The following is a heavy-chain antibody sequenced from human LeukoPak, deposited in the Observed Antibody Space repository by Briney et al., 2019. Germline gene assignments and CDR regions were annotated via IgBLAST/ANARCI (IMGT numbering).Heavy chain of an antibody. CDR2: INAGNGDT. CDR1: GYTFTDFP. J-gene: IGHJ6*02. Sequence: GASVKVSCKGSGYTFTDFPIHWVRQARGQGLEWMAWINAGNGDTKYSQKFQGRVTITRHTSASTAYMELSSLGSEDTAVYYCARDWVYGSGNGGMDVWGQGTTVTVSS. V-gene: IGHV1-3*01. CDR3: ARDWVYGSGNGGMDV. D-gene: IGHD3-10*01.